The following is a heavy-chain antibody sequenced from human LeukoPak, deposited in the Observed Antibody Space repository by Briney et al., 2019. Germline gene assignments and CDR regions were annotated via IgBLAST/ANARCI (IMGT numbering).Heavy chain of an antibody. J-gene: IGHJ6*02. CDR3: ARDVSYYYDSSVEWSRSNSDYYGMDV. CDR2: ISSSSSYI. CDR1: GFTFSSYS. Sequence: GGSLRLSCAASGFTFSSYSMNWVRQAPGKGLEWVSSISSSSSYIYYADSVKGRFTISRDNAKNSLYLQMNSLRAEDTAVYYCARDVSYYYDSSVEWSRSNSDYYGMDVWGQGTTVTVSS. D-gene: IGHD3-22*01. V-gene: IGHV3-21*01.